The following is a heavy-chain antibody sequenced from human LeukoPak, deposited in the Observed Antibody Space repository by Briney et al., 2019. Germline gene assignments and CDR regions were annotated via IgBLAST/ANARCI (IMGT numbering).Heavy chain of an antibody. CDR3: ARDMGSVAGHDY. CDR1: AGPISDYY. Sequence: ASETLSLTCTVSAGPISDYYWSWIRQFPGKGLEWIGYIYYSGSTHYNPSLKSRVTISVDTSKKQFSLKLTSVTAADTAVYYCARDMGSVAGHDYWGQGTLVTVSS. D-gene: IGHD6-19*01. V-gene: IGHV4-59*01. CDR2: IYYSGST. J-gene: IGHJ4*02.